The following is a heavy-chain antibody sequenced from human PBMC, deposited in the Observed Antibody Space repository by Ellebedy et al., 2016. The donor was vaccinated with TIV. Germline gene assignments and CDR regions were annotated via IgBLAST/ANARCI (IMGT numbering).Heavy chain of an antibody. D-gene: IGHD5-18*01. CDR1: GYTLTELS. J-gene: IGHJ6*02. CDR3: ARDRDTAMVTFKTYYYYAMDV. CDR2: FDPEDGET. Sequence: ASVKVSCKVSGYTLTELSMHWVRQAPGKGLEWMGGFDPEDGETIYAQKFQGRVTMTEDTSKDTAYMELSSLRSEDTAVYYCARDRDTAMVTFKTYYYYAMDVWGQGTTVTVSS. V-gene: IGHV1-24*01.